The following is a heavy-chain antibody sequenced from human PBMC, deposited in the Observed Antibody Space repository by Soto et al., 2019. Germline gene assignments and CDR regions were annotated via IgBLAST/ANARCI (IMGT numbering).Heavy chain of an antibody. J-gene: IGHJ2*01. CDR1: GGSISSGGYS. Sequence: PSETLSLTCAVSGGSISSGGYSWNWIRQPPGGYLEWIGYIYQTGSTYYNPSLRSRVTISVDRSKNQFSLKLSSVTAADTAVYYCARGDSGYDYSYFDLWGRGTLVTVYS. CDR3: ARGDSGYDYSYFDL. V-gene: IGHV4-30-2*01. CDR2: IYQTGST. D-gene: IGHD5-12*01.